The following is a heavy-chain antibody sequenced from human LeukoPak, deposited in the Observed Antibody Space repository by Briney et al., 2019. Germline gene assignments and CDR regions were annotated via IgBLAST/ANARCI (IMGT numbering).Heavy chain of an antibody. D-gene: IGHD4-23*01. CDR2: INSDGSST. CDR1: GFTFSSYW. CDR3: ARAGDDYGGNSYFDY. Sequence: PGGSLRLSCAASGFTFSSYWMHWVRQAPGKGLVWVSRINSDGSSTSYADSVKGRFTISRDNAKNTLYLQMNSLRAEDTAVYYCARAGDDYGGNSYFDYWGQGTLVTVSS. V-gene: IGHV3-74*01. J-gene: IGHJ4*02.